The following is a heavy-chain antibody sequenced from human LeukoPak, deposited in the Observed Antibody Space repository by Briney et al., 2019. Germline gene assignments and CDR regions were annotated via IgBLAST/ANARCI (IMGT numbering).Heavy chain of an antibody. CDR1: GFTFNNYA. CDR2: ISYDGRNT. J-gene: IGHJ4*02. Sequence: GGSLRLSCAASGFTFNNYAMHWIRQAPAKGLEWVAVISYDGRNTYYADSVKGRFTISRDNSKNTLYVQMNSLRADDTAVYYCAKDSSDYYFDYWGQGTLVTVSS. V-gene: IGHV3-30*04. CDR3: AKDSSDYYFDY. D-gene: IGHD3-22*01.